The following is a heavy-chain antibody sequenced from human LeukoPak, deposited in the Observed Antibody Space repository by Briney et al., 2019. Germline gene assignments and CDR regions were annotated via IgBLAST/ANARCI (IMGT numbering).Heavy chain of an antibody. D-gene: IGHD3-22*01. CDR2: IYYYTGST. CDR3: ARRPAKGGYYLGAFDI. CDR1: GGSISSYF. J-gene: IGHJ3*02. Sequence: SETLSLTCTVSGGSISSYFLSWTRQPPGKGLEWIGYIYYYTGSTNYNPSLKSRVTISVDTSKNQFSLKLSSVTAADTAVYYCARRPAKGGYYLGAFDIWGQGTMVTVSS. V-gene: IGHV4-59*08.